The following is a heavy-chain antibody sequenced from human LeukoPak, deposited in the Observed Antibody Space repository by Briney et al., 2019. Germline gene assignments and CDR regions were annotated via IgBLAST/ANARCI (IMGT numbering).Heavy chain of an antibody. CDR1: GGFFSGYY. V-gene: IGHV4-34*01. Sequence: SETLSLPCAVYGGFFSGYYWRWIRQPPGKGLEWIGEINHSGSTNYNPSLKSRVTISVDTCKDQFSLKLSSVTAGDTAVYYCARVGSERYGEENKNWFDPWGQGTLVTVSS. CDR3: ARVGSERYGEENKNWFDP. D-gene: IGHD4-17*01. J-gene: IGHJ5*02. CDR2: INHSGST.